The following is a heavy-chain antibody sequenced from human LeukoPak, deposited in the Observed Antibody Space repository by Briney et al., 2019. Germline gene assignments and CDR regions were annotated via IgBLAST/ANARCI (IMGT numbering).Heavy chain of an antibody. V-gene: IGHV3-15*01. CDR2: IKSKTDGGTT. Sequence: GGSLRLSCAASGFIFSNGWMGWVRQAPGKGLEWVGRIKSKTDGGTTDYAAPVKGRFTVSRDDSKNTVYLQVYSLKTEDTAVYYCTTDRSIAVRPLFDYWGQGILVTVSS. CDR3: TTDRSIAVRPLFDY. D-gene: IGHD6-6*01. J-gene: IGHJ4*02. CDR1: GFIFSNGW.